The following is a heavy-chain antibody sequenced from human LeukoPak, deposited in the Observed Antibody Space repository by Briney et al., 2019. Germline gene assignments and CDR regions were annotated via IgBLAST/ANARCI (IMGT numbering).Heavy chain of an antibody. CDR2: IYYSGST. CDR3: ARQSLGGLFDY. CDR1: GGSISSYY. J-gene: IGHJ4*02. Sequence: PSETLSLTRTVSGGSISSYYWSWIRQPPGKGLEWIGYIYYSGSTNYNPSLKSRVTISVDTSKNQFSLKLSSVTAADTAVYYCARQSLGGLFDYWGQGTLVTVSS. D-gene: IGHD3-16*01. V-gene: IGHV4-59*01.